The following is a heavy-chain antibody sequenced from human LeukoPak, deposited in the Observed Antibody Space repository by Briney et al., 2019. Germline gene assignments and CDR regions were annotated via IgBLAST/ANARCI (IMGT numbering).Heavy chain of an antibody. CDR3: AKVETSGGANCYALDY. Sequence: GGSLRLSCAASGFTFSSYAMTWVRQAPDKGLEWVSAISGSDGSTYYADSVKGRFTISRDDSQNTLYLQMNSLSAEDTAVFYCAKVETSGGANCYALDYWGQGTLVTVSS. J-gene: IGHJ4*02. CDR1: GFTFSSYA. CDR2: ISGSDGST. V-gene: IGHV3-23*01. D-gene: IGHD2-2*01.